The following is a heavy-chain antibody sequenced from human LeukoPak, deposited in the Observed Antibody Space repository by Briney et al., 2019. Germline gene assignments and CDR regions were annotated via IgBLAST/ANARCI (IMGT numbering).Heavy chain of an antibody. V-gene: IGHV3-66*01. CDR1: GFIVTNNY. CDR2: VYSGGNT. D-gene: IGHD2-8*01. CDR3: ARDPPAVLIDTYG. J-gene: IGHJ4*02. Sequence: GGSLRLSCTASGFIVTNNYINWVRQAPGKGLEWVSLVYSGGNTYYADSVKGRFTISRDNSKNMVYLQMNSLRAEDTAMYYCARDPPAVLIDTYGWGQGTLVTVSS.